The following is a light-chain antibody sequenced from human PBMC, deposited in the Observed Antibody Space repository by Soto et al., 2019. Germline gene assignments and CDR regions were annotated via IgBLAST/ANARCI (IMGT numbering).Light chain of an antibody. J-gene: IGLJ2*01. CDR1: ASNIGTNT. Sequence: QSVLTQPPSASGTPGQRVTISCSGSASNIGTNTVNWYRQLPGTAPKLLIYGDNQRPSGVPDRFSGSKSGTSASLAISGLQSEDEAEYYCAAWDGSLNNVLFGGGTKLTVL. CDR2: GDN. V-gene: IGLV1-44*01. CDR3: AAWDGSLNNVL.